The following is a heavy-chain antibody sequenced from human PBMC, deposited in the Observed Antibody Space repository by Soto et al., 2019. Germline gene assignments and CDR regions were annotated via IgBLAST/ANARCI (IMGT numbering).Heavy chain of an antibody. CDR1: GGSISSYY. D-gene: IGHD6-6*01. CDR3: ARAYSSSPGDFDY. V-gene: IGHV4-59*01. Sequence: SETLSLTCTVSGGSISSYYWSWIRQPPGKGLEWIGYIYYSGSTNYNPSLKSRVTISVDTSKNQFSLKLSSVTAADTAVYYCARAYSSSPGDFDYWGQGTLVTVSS. CDR2: IYYSGST. J-gene: IGHJ4*02.